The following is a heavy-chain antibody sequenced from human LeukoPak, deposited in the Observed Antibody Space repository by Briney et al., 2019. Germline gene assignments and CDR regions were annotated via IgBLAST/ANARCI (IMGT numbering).Heavy chain of an antibody. CDR3: AKALIDYYDNSGYYWDY. CDR1: GFTVSSNY. V-gene: IGHV3-53*01. D-gene: IGHD3-22*01. Sequence: PGGSLRLSCAASGFTVSSNYMSWVRQAPGKGLEWVSVIYSGGSTYYADSVKGRFTISRDNSKNTLFLQMNSLRAEDTAVYYCAKALIDYYDNSGYYWDYWGQGTLVTVSS. CDR2: IYSGGST. J-gene: IGHJ4*02.